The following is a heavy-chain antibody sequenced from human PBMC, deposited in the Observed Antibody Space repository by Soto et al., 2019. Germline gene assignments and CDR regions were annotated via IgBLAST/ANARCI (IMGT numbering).Heavy chain of an antibody. CDR1: GGSISSGGYS. V-gene: IGHV4-61*02. J-gene: IGHJ4*02. D-gene: IGHD3-10*01. Sequence: PSETLSLTCAVSGGSISSGGYSWSWIRQPPGKGLEWIGRIYTSGSTNYNPSLKSRVTMSVDTSKNQFSLKLSSVTAADTAVYYCAREQRVYGSGPVYYFDYWGQGTLVTVSS. CDR2: IYTSGST. CDR3: AREQRVYGSGPVYYFDY.